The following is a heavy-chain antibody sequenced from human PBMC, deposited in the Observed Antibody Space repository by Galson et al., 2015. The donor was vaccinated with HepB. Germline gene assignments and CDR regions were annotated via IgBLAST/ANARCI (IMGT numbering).Heavy chain of an antibody. Sequence: SLRLSCAASGFTFSSYGMHWVRQAPGKGLEWVAFTRYDGSNKYYADSVKGRFTISRDNSKNTLYLQMNSLRAEDTAVYYCAKRGPTAMVPYGMDVWGQGTTVTVSS. V-gene: IGHV3-30*02. CDR2: TRYDGSNK. CDR3: AKRGPTAMVPYGMDV. CDR1: GFTFSSYG. J-gene: IGHJ6*02. D-gene: IGHD5-18*01.